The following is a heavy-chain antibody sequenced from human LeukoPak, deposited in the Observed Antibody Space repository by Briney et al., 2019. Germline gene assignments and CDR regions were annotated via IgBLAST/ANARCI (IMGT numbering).Heavy chain of an antibody. CDR1: GFTFSSYA. CDR2: ISGSGGST. V-gene: IGHV3-23*01. Sequence: PGGSLRLSCAASGFTFSSYAMSWVRQAPGKGLEWVSAISGSGGSTYYADSVKGRFTISRDNSKNTLYLQMNSLRAEDTAVYYCARAGFDWSYRDYWGQGTLVTVSS. D-gene: IGHD3-9*01. J-gene: IGHJ4*02. CDR3: ARAGFDWSYRDY.